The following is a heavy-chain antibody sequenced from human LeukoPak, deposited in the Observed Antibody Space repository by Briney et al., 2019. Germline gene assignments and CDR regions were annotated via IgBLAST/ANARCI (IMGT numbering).Heavy chain of an antibody. J-gene: IGHJ4*02. V-gene: IGHV1-46*01. Sequence: ASVKVSCKASVYTLTDYYMHWVRQAPGQGLEWMGIINPSGGSTSYAQKFQGRVTMTRDTSTSTVSMELSSLRSEDTAVYYCAKSEVGAISWVHWGQGTLVIVSS. CDR3: AKSEVGAISWVH. D-gene: IGHD1-26*01. CDR2: INPSGGST. CDR1: VYTLTDYY.